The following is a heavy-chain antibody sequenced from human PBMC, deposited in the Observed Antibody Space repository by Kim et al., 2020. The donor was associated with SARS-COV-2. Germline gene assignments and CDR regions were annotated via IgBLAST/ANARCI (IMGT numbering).Heavy chain of an antibody. D-gene: IGHD5-12*01. Sequence: GGSLRLSCAASGFTFSSYGMHRVRQAPGKGLEWVAVMSYDGSKKYYTDSVRGRFTISRDNSKNTLYLQMNSLRAEDTAVYYCVKGGGYDDHYFDYWGQGTLVTVSS. J-gene: IGHJ4*02. CDR1: GFTFSSYG. V-gene: IGHV3-30*18. CDR3: VKGGGYDDHYFDY. CDR2: MSYDGSKK.